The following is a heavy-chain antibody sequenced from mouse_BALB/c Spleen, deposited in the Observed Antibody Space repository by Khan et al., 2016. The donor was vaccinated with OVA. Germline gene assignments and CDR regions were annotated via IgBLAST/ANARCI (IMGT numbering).Heavy chain of an antibody. CDR3: ARRYYGSSLYWYFDV. J-gene: IGHJ1*01. Sequence: QVQLQQSGSELVKPGASVKLSCRASGYTFTSYDINWVRQRPEQGLEWIGWIFPGDGSTKYNEKFKGKATLTSDKSSSTAYMQLSWLTSEDSAVYFCARRYYGSSLYWYFDVWGAGTAVTVSS. CDR1: GYTFTSYD. V-gene: IGHV1-85*01. D-gene: IGHD1-1*01. CDR2: IFPGDGST.